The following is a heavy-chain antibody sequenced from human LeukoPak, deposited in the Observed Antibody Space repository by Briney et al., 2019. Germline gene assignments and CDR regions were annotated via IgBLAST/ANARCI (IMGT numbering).Heavy chain of an antibody. J-gene: IGHJ3*02. CDR2: ISAYNGNT. CDR3: ARAIVVVIARPHAFDI. CDR1: GYTFTSYG. D-gene: IGHD2-21*01. Sequence: ASVKVSCKASGYTFTSYGVSWVRQAPGQGLEWMGWISAYNGNTNYAQKLQGRVTMNTDTSTSTAYMELRSLRSDDTAVYYCARAIVVVIARPHAFDIWGQGTMVTVSS. V-gene: IGHV1-18*01.